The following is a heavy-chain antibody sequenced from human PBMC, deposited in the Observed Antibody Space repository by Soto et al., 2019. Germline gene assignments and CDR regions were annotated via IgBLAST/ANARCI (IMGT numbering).Heavy chain of an antibody. D-gene: IGHD3-10*01. Sequence: SVKVSCKASGGTFSSYAISWVRQAPGQGLEWMGGIIPIFGTANYAQKFQGRVTITAGKSTSTAYMELSSLRSEDTAVYYCARDGYYYGSGSGTPLLNFDIWGQGTMVTVSS. J-gene: IGHJ3*02. V-gene: IGHV1-69*06. CDR1: GGTFSSYA. CDR2: IIPIFGTA. CDR3: ARDGYYYGSGSGTPLLNFDI.